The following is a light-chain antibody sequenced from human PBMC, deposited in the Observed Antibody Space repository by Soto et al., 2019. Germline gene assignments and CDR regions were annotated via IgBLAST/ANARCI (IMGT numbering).Light chain of an antibody. Sequence: EIVLTQSPATLSLSPGERATLSCRASQSVSSYLAWYQQKPRQAPRLLIYDASNRAAGIPARFSGSGSGTDFTLTISSREPEDFAVDYCQQRSNWPPYTFGQGTKLEIK. CDR3: QQRSNWPPYT. CDR2: DAS. V-gene: IGKV3-11*01. J-gene: IGKJ2*01. CDR1: QSVSSY.